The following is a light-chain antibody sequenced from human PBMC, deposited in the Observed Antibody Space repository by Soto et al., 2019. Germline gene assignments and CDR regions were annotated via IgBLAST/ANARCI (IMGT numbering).Light chain of an antibody. J-gene: IGKJ1*01. CDR3: QQYNNWPSWT. V-gene: IGKV1-9*01. CDR1: QGISSY. CDR2: AAS. Sequence: IQLTQSPSSLSASVGDRVTITCRASQGISSYLAWYQQKPGKAPKLLIYAASTLQSGVPSRFSGSGSGTDFTLTISSLQPEDFAVYYCQQYNNWPSWTFGQGTKVDIK.